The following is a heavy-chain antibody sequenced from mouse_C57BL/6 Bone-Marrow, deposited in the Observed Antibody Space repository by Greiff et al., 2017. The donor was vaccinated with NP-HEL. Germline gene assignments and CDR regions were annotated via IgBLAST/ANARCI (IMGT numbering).Heavy chain of an antibody. D-gene: IGHD2-10*02. CDR1: GFTFSSYA. CDR3: ARGYGNYSWFAY. CDR2: ISDGGSYT. J-gene: IGHJ3*01. Sequence: EVQGVESGGGLVKPGGSLKLSCAASGFTFSSYAMSWVRQTPETRRGWVATISDGGSYTYYPDNGKGLFTISRDNAKNNLYLQMSHLKSEDTAMYYCARGYGNYSWFAYWGQGTLVTVSA. V-gene: IGHV5-4*01.